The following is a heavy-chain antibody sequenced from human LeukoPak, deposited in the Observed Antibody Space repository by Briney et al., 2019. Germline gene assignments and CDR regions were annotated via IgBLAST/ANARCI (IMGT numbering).Heavy chain of an antibody. CDR1: GFTFTSYE. CDR2: ISSSGSRI. J-gene: IGHJ4*02. D-gene: IGHD1-26*01. CDR3: ARGTSGSYLDY. V-gene: IGHV3-48*03. Sequence: GGSLRLSCAAPGFTFTSYEMNWVRQAPGKGLEWVSYISSSGSRIYQADSVKGRFTISRDKAKNSLYLQMNSLRAEDTAVYYCARGTSGSYLDYWGQGTLVTVSS.